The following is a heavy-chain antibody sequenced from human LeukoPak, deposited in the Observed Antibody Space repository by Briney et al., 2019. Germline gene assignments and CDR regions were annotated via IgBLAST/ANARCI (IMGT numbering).Heavy chain of an antibody. CDR3: ARSTLGIDMVRGRLDFDP. CDR2: INPSGGST. Sequence: ASVRVSCKASGYTFTGYYMHWVRQAPGQGLEWMGWINPSGGSTSYAQKFQGRVTMTRDTSTSTVYMELSSLRSEDTAVYYCARSTLGIDMVRGRLDFDPWGQGTLVTVSS. D-gene: IGHD3-10*01. V-gene: IGHV1-46*01. CDR1: GYTFTGYY. J-gene: IGHJ5*02.